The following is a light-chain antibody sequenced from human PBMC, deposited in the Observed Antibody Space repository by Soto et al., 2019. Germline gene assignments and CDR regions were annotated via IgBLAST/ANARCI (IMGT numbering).Light chain of an antibody. Sequence: QSVLTQPPSASASLGASVTLTCTLSSGYSNYKVDWYQQRPGKGPRFVMRVGTGGIVGYKGDGIPDRFSVLGSGLNRYRTIKNIQEEDESDYHCGADHGSGSNFVYVFGTGTKVTVL. V-gene: IGLV9-49*01. J-gene: IGLJ1*01. CDR2: VGTGGIVG. CDR1: SGYSNYK. CDR3: GADHGSGSNFVYV.